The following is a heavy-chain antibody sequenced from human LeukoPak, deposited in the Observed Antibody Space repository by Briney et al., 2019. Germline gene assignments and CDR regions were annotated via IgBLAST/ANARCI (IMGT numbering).Heavy chain of an antibody. CDR3: AKTIPYWYFDL. D-gene: IGHD5-24*01. V-gene: IGHV3-23*01. Sequence: SLRLSCAASGFTVSSYDMTWVRQAPGKGLEWVSSIGDSGGGTYADSVKGRFTISRDKSKNTLYLQMNSLRAEDTAIYYCAKTIPYWYFDLWGRGTLVTVSS. CDR1: GFTVSSYD. J-gene: IGHJ2*01. CDR2: IGDSGGGT.